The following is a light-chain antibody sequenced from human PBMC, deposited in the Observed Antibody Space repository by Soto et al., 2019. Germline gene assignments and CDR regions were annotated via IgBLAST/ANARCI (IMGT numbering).Light chain of an antibody. J-gene: IGKJ5*01. CDR1: QSIRTW. Sequence: DIQMTQSPSTVSASVGDGVTITCRASQSIRTWLAWFQQKPGKAPKRLIYAASSLQSGVPSRFSGSGSGTEFTLTISSLQPEDFATYYCLQHNSYPITFGQGTRLEIK. CDR2: AAS. V-gene: IGKV1-5*01. CDR3: LQHNSYPIT.